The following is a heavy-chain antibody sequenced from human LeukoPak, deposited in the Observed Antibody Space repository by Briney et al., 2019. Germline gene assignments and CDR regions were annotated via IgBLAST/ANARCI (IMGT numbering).Heavy chain of an antibody. CDR1: GFNFDDYG. J-gene: IGHJ5*02. Sequence: GGSLRLSCAASGFNFDDYGMTWVRQAPGKGLEWVSGVNWNGYSTGYVDSVKGRFTVARDNAKHSLYLQMNSLRAEDTAVYYCARGRVLRYFEGPPWHWFDPWGQGTLVTVSS. V-gene: IGHV3-20*04. CDR3: ARGRVLRYFEGPPWHWFDP. CDR2: VNWNGYST. D-gene: IGHD3-9*01.